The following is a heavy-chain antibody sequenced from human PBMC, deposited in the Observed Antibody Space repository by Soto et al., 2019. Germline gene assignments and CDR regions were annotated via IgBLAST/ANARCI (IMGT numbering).Heavy chain of an antibody. J-gene: IGHJ2*01. V-gene: IGHV1-69*01. CDR1: GGTFSSYA. CDR3: ARGRYIVVVPAALGDWYFDL. Sequence: QVQLVQSGAEVKKPGSSVKVSCKASGGTFSSYAISWVRQAPGQGLEWMGGFIPIFGTANYAQKCQGRVTLTAEESTSTAYRELSILKSEDTAVYYSARGRYIVVVPAALGDWYFDLWGRGTLVTVSS. CDR2: FIPIFGTA. D-gene: IGHD2-2*01.